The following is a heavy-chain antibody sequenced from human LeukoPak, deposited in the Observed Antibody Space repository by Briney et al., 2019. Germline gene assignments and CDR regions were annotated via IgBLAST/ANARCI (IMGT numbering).Heavy chain of an antibody. J-gene: IGHJ2*01. CDR3: VRAGWSHHWFFNL. CDR1: GFTFERYG. Sequence: GGSLRLSCVASGFTFERYGMSWVRQVPGKGLEWVSAITRKGDRTDYADAVQGRFTIYRDNAKNSVYLQMNSLRVEDTAFYHCVRAGWSHHWFFNLWGRGTLVAVSS. V-gene: IGHV3-20*01. CDR2: ITRKGDRT. D-gene: IGHD2-15*01.